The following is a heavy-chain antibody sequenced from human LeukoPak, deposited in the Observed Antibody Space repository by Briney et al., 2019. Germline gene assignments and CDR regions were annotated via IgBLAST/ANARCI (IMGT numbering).Heavy chain of an antibody. D-gene: IGHD3-3*01. V-gene: IGHV7-4-1*02. Sequence: GASVKVSCKASGYTFTSYAMNWVRQAPGQGLEWMGWINTNTGNPTYAQGFTGRFVFSLDTSVSTAYLQISSLKAGDTAVYYCAAPVWSSYYHFDYWGQGTLVTVSS. CDR2: INTNTGNP. CDR1: GYTFTSYA. J-gene: IGHJ4*02. CDR3: AAPVWSSYYHFDY.